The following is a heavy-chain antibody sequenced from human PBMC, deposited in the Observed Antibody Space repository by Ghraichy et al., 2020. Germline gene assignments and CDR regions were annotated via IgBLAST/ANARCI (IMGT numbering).Heavy chain of an antibody. J-gene: IGHJ6*03. V-gene: IGHV4-39*01. Sequence: SETLSLTCTVSGGSISNINSHWGWIRQPPGRGLEWIGTIYHSGSTYYKPSLKSRVTISVDTSKNQFSLKLTSVTAADTAVYYCARHFQGLCGGENYYYHMDVWGKGTTVTVSS. CDR1: GGSISNINSH. CDR3: ARHFQGLCGGENYYYHMDV. D-gene: IGHD2-21*01. CDR2: IYHSGST.